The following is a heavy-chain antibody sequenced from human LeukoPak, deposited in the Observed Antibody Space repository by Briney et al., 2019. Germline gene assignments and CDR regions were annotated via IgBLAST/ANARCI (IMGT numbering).Heavy chain of an antibody. V-gene: IGHV3-23*01. CDR2: ISGSGGST. CDR3: AKMQDIVVVPAAMAVQGFDY. D-gene: IGHD2-2*01. J-gene: IGHJ4*02. Sequence: GGSLRLSCAASGFTFSSYVMTWVRQAPGKGLEWVSVISGSGGSTYYADSVKGRLTISRDNSKNTLYLHMNSLRPEDTAVYYCAKMQDIVVVPAAMAVQGFDYWGQGTLVSVSS. CDR1: GFTFSSYV.